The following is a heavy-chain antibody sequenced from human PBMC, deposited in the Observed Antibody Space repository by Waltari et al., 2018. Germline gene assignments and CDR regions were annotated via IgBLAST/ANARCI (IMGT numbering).Heavy chain of an antibody. Sequence: QVQLVESGGGVVQPGGSLRLACAASGFTFSVYGMHWSRQAPGKGLEWVAFITYDGSSQFYADSVKGRFTISRDNSKNTLYLQLNSLRPEDTAVFFCAKDPGNWNYFGVWGKGTTVTVFS. D-gene: IGHD1-7*01. V-gene: IGHV3-30*02. J-gene: IGHJ6*04. CDR1: GFTFSVYG. CDR2: ITYDGSSQ. CDR3: AKDPGNWNYFGV.